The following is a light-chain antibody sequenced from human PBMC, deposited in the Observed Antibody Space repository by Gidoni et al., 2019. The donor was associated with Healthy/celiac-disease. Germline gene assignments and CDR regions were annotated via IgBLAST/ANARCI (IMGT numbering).Light chain of an antibody. J-gene: IGLJ2*01. CDR3: QTYDSSSVV. CDR2: EDN. CDR1: SGSIASNY. Sequence: NFMLPQPHSVSESPGKTVTISCTGSSGSIASNYVQWYQQRPGSPPTTVIYEDNQRPSGVPDRFSGSIDSSSNSASLTISGLKTEDEADYYCQTYDSSSVVFGGGTKLTVL. V-gene: IGLV6-57*02.